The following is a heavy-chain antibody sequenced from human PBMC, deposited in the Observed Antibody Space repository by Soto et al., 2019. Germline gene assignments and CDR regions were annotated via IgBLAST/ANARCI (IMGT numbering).Heavy chain of an antibody. J-gene: IGHJ5*02. CDR3: ARLYCTTSTCDSWFDP. V-gene: IGHV5-10-1*01. CDR1: GYTFTTFW. D-gene: IGHD2-2*01. CDR2: IDPRDSYV. Sequence: GESLKISCTGFGYTFTTFWISWVRQMPGKGLEWMGRIDPRDSYVNYSPSFQGHVTISVDKSISTAYLQWGSLKASDTAMYYCARLYCTTSTCDSWFDPWGQGALVTVSS.